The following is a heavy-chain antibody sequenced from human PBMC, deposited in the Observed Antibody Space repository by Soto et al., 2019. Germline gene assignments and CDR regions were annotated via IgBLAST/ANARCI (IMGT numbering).Heavy chain of an antibody. D-gene: IGHD5-12*01. Sequence: GGSLRLSCAASGFTFSSYGMHWVRQAPGKGLEWGAVIWYDGSNKYYADSVKGRFTISRDNSNNTLYLQMNILRAEDTAVYYCARDEDGYNQLDYWGQGTLVTVSS. V-gene: IGHV3-33*01. CDR1: GFTFSSYG. CDR3: ARDEDGYNQLDY. J-gene: IGHJ4*02. CDR2: IWYDGSNK.